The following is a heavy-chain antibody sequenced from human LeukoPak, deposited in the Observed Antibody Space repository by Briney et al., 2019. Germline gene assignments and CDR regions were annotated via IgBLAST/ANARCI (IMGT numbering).Heavy chain of an antibody. J-gene: IGHJ4*02. CDR3: AKRQIAAAEGY. Sequence: GGSLRLSCAASGFTFSSYAMTWVRQAPGKGLEWVSAISGGDSITYYADSVKGRFTISRDNSKNTLYLQMNSLRAEDTAVYYCAKRQIAAAEGYWGQGTLVTVSS. CDR1: GFTFSSYA. CDR2: ISGGDSIT. D-gene: IGHD6-13*01. V-gene: IGHV3-23*01.